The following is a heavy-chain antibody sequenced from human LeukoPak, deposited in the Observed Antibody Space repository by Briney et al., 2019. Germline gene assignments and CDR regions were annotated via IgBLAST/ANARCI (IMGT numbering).Heavy chain of an antibody. CDR3: ARERDGYTTAGYYYYYMDV. D-gene: IGHD5-24*01. J-gene: IGHJ6*03. CDR2: INPSGGST. CDR1: GYTLTSYY. Sequence: ASVKVSCKASGYTLTSYYMHWVRQAPGQGLEWMGIINPSGGSTTYAQKFQGRATMTRDTSSSTAYMELSSLRSEDTAVYYCARERDGYTTAGYYYYYMDVWGKGTTVTVSS. V-gene: IGHV1-46*01.